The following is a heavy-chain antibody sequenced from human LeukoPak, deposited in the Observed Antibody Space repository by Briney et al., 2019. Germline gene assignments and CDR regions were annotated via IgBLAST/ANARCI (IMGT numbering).Heavy chain of an antibody. V-gene: IGHV3-23*01. D-gene: IGHD3-16*01. CDR2: FRGDGGST. CDR1: GFSSYTFG. CDR3: AKGGLRGGTYNDDF. Sequence: GGTLRLSCAVSGFSSYTFGMSWVRQAPGKGLEWISSFRGDGGSTYYAEALTGRFTVSRDNSKNTLYLQMNSLRAEDTALYYCAKGGLRGGTYNDDFWGQGTLVTVSS. J-gene: IGHJ4*02.